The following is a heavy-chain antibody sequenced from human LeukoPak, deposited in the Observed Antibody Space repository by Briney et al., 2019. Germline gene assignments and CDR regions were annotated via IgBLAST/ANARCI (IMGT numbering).Heavy chain of an antibody. D-gene: IGHD3-3*01. J-gene: IGHJ6*03. CDR1: GFTFSSYE. V-gene: IGHV3-48*03. CDR3: ARRVDYYYYMDV. CDR2: ISSSGSTI. Sequence: GGSLRLSCAASGFTFSSYEMNWVRQAPGKGLEWVSYISSSGSTIYYADSVKGRFTISRDNAKNSLYLQMNSLRAEDTAVYYCARRVDYYYYMDVWGKGTTVTVSS.